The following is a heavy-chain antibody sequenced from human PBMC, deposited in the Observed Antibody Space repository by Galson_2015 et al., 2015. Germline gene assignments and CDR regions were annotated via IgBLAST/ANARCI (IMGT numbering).Heavy chain of an antibody. CDR1: GFTFSSYW. CDR2: INSDGSNT. J-gene: IGHJ5*02. V-gene: IGHV3-74*01. Sequence: SLRLSCAASGFTFSSYWMHWVRQAPGKGLMWVSHINSDGSNTNYADSVKGRFTISRDNAKNTLYLQMNSLRVEDTAVYYCTRVAYCGGDCLSWGQGILVTVSS. CDR3: TRVAYCGGDCLS. D-gene: IGHD2-21*02.